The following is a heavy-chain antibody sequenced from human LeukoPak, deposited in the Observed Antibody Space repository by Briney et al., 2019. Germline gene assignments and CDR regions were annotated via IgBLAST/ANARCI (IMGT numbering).Heavy chain of an antibody. V-gene: IGHV3-21*01. J-gene: IGHJ4*02. CDR1: GFTFRSYS. CDR3: ARRLEVTSYSPFDY. Sequence: GGSLRLSCAASGFTFRSYSMNWVRQAPGKGLEWVSSVSSSSSYIYYADSVKGRFTISRDNAKNSLHLQMNSLRAEDTAVYYCARRLEVTSYSPFDYWAREPWSPSPQ. D-gene: IGHD1-26*01. CDR2: VSSSSSYI.